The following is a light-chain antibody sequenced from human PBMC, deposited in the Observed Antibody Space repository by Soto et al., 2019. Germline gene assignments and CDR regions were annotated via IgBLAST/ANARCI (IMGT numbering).Light chain of an antibody. Sequence: DIQMTQYPSSLSASAGDRVTITCRASQSISSYLNWYQQKPGNAPNLLIYAASSLQSGVPSSFSISGSWTEFTLTISSLQPDDFATYYCQHYNSYSEAFGQGTKVDIK. J-gene: IGKJ1*01. CDR2: AAS. CDR1: QSISSY. CDR3: QHYNSYSEA. V-gene: IGKV1-39*01.